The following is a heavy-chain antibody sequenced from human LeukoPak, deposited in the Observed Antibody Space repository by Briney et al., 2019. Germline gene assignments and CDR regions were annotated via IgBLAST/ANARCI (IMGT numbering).Heavy chain of an antibody. D-gene: IGHD4-17*01. CDR2: IYWDDDK. J-gene: IGHJ6*03. CDR1: GFSLSTSGVG. V-gene: IGHV2-5*02. CDR3: AQSYGPRYYYYMDV. Sequence: SGPTLVNPTQTLTLTCTFSGFSLSTSGVGVGWIRQPPGKALEWLGIIYWDDDKRYSPSLKSRLTITKDTSKNQVVLTMTNMDPVDTATYYCAQSYGPRYYYYMDVWGKGTTVTVSS.